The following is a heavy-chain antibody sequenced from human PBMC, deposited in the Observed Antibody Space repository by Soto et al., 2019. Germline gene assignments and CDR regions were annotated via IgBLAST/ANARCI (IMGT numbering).Heavy chain of an antibody. CDR2: FDPEDGET. J-gene: IGHJ5*02. CDR3: ATATMVRGVITPDSNWFDP. Sequence: ASVKVSCKVSGYTLTELSMHWVRQAPGKGLKKMGSFDPEDGETIYAHLFQGRVTMTEDTSTDTAYMELSSLRSEDTAVYYFATATMVRGVITPDSNWFDPWGQGTLVTVSS. D-gene: IGHD3-10*01. V-gene: IGHV1-24*01. CDR1: GYTLTELS.